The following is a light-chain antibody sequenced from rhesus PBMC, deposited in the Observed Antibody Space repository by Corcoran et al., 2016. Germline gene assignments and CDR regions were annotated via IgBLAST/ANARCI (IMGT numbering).Light chain of an antibody. J-gene: IGKJ2*01. V-gene: IGKV1-22*01. CDR1: QGISNY. Sequence: DIQMTQSPSSLSASVGDTVTITCGGSQGISNYLAWYQQKPGKAPKLLIYKASSLQSGVPSRFSGSGSGTDFTITIRRLQPEDFATYYWLQYSSSPFSFGRGTKVEIK. CDR3: LQYSSSPFS. CDR2: KAS.